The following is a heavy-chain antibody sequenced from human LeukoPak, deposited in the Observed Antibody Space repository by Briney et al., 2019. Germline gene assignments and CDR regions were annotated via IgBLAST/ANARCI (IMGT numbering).Heavy chain of an antibody. J-gene: IGHJ6*03. CDR3: AREPRGGMLPYYYYYYMDV. Sequence: GGSLRLSCAASGFTFGSYSMNWVRQAPGKGLEWVSYISSSSSTIYYADSVKGRFTISRDNAKNSLYLQMNSLRAEDTAVYYCAREPRGGMLPYYYYYYMDVWGKGTTVTVSS. CDR2: ISSSSSTI. D-gene: IGHD3-16*01. CDR1: GFTFGSYS. V-gene: IGHV3-48*01.